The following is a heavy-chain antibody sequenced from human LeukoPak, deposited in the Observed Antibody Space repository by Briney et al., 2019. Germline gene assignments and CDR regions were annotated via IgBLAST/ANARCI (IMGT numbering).Heavy chain of an antibody. CDR1: GFTFSSYS. Sequence: GGSLRLSCAASGFTFSSYSMNWVRQAPGKGLEWGSSISSSSSYIYYADSVKGRFTIPRDNAKNSLYLQMNSLRAEDTAVYYCARDRIAAAGTPDYWGQGTLVTVSS. J-gene: IGHJ4*02. CDR2: ISSSSSYI. V-gene: IGHV3-21*01. CDR3: ARDRIAAAGTPDY. D-gene: IGHD6-13*01.